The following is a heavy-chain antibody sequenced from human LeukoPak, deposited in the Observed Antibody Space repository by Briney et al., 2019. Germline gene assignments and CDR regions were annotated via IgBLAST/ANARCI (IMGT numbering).Heavy chain of an antibody. CDR3: AGGIAMVRGGDV. J-gene: IGHJ6*04. Sequence: GGSLRLSCAASGFTVSSNYMSWVRQAPGKGLEWVANIKQDGSEKNYVDSVKGRFTISRDNAKNSLYLQMNSLRVEDTAVYYCAGGIAMVRGGDVWGKGTTVTVSS. CDR2: IKQDGSEK. D-gene: IGHD3-10*01. V-gene: IGHV3-7*01. CDR1: GFTVSSNY.